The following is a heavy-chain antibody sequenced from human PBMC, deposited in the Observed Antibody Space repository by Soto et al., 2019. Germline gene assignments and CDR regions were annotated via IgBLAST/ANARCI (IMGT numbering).Heavy chain of an antibody. CDR3: AIDVLSSRDAFDI. D-gene: IGHD6-19*01. Sequence: GGSLRLSCAASGFTFSSYAMSWVRQAPGKGLEWVSAISGSGGSTYYADSVKGRFTISRDNSKNTLYLQMNSLRAEDTAVYYCAIDVLSSRDAFDIWGQGTMVTVSS. J-gene: IGHJ3*02. CDR1: GFTFSSYA. V-gene: IGHV3-23*01. CDR2: ISGSGGST.